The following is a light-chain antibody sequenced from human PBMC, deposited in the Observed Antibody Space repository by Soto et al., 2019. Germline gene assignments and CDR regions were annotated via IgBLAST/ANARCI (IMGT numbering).Light chain of an antibody. CDR3: CSYAGSYTWV. CDR1: SSDVGGYNY. CDR2: DVS. J-gene: IGLJ1*01. V-gene: IGLV2-11*01. Sequence: QCALTQSRSGSGSPGQSVTISCTGTSSDVGGYNYVSWYQQHPGKAPKLMIYDVSKRPSGVPDRFSGSKSGNTASLTISGLQAEDEADYYCCSYAGSYTWVFGTGTKLTVL.